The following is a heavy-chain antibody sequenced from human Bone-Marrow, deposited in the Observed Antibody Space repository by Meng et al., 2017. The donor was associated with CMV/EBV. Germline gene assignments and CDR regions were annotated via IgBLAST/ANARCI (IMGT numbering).Heavy chain of an antibody. CDR1: GFTFSSYS. V-gene: IGHV3-21*01. Sequence: GGSLRLSCAASGFTFSSYSMNWVRQAPGKGLEWVSSISSSSSYIYYADSVKGRFTISRDNAKNSLYLQMNSLRAEDTAVYYCARVVPAASGMDVWGQGTTVTVPS. J-gene: IGHJ6*02. CDR2: ISSSSSYI. CDR3: ARVVPAASGMDV. D-gene: IGHD2-2*01.